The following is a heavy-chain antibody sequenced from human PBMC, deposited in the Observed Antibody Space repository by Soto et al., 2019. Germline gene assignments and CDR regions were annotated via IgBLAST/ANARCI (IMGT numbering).Heavy chain of an antibody. CDR3: TTAHVLLWFGELLYSSSGAFDI. Sequence: GGSLRLSCAASGFTFSNAWMNWVRQAPGKGLEWVGRIKSKTDGGTTDYAAPVKGRFTISRDDSKNTLYLQMNSLKTEDTAVYYCTTAHVLLWFGELLYSSSGAFDIWGQGTMVTVSS. D-gene: IGHD3-10*01. J-gene: IGHJ3*02. CDR1: GFTFSNAW. V-gene: IGHV3-15*07. CDR2: IKSKTDGGTT.